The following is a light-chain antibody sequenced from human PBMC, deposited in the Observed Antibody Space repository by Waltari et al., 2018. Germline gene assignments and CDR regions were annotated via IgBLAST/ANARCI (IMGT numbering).Light chain of an antibody. Sequence: DIQMTQSPVSLSASVGDTVTITCRASHNIGTFLGWYQQRPAKAPTVLFYAASTLQRGVPSRFSGSGSVTDFTLTIFSLQPEDFATYFCQQTYSALCCTFGQGTKLEIK. V-gene: IGKV1-39*01. CDR2: AAS. J-gene: IGKJ2*02. CDR1: HNIGTF. CDR3: QQTYSALCCT.